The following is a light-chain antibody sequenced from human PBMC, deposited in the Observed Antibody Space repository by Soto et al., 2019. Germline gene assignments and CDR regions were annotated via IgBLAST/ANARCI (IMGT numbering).Light chain of an antibody. Sequence: DIQMTQSPSSVSASVVDRVTITCRASQGISSWLAWYQQKPGKAHKILIYAASSLQSGVPSRFRGSGSGTDFALTISSLQPEDCATYYWQQAHSFPPTFGGGTKVEIK. CDR1: QGISSW. J-gene: IGKJ4*01. V-gene: IGKV1-12*01. CDR2: AAS. CDR3: QQAHSFPPT.